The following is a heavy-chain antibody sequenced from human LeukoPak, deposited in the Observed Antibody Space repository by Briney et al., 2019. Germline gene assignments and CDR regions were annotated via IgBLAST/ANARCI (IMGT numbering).Heavy chain of an antibody. CDR3: ARHVGTAMAYWEDY. CDR2: IYYSGST. Sequence: SETLSLTCTVSGGSISSSSYYWGWIRQPPGTGLEWIGSIYYSGSTYYNPSLKSRVTISVDTSKNQFSLKLSSVTAADTAVYYCARHVGTAMAYWEDYWGQGTLVTVSS. V-gene: IGHV4-39*01. D-gene: IGHD5-18*01. CDR1: GGSISSSSYY. J-gene: IGHJ4*02.